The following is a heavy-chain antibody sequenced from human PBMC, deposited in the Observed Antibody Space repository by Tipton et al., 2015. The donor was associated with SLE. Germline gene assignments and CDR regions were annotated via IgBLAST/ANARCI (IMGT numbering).Heavy chain of an antibody. CDR3: ASGYRTDS. D-gene: IGHD3-16*02. V-gene: IGHV3-74*01. J-gene: IGHJ4*02. Sequence: SLRLSCAASGFTFSSYWMSWVRQAPGKGLVWVSGINSDGSSKTYADSVKGRFTISRDNAKNTLYLQMNSLRVEDTAVYYCASGYRTDSWGQGTLVNVSS. CDR1: GFTFSSYW. CDR2: INSDGSSK.